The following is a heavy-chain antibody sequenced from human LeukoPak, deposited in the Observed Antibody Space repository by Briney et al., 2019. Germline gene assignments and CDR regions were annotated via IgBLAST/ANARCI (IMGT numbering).Heavy chain of an antibody. CDR1: GFTFSSDT. CDR3: ARGLWTSRDYYGMDV. J-gene: IGHJ6*02. CDR2: MSSTSKYK. D-gene: IGHD2/OR15-2a*01. Sequence: GGSLRLSCAASGFTFSSDTMSWVRQAPGKGLEWVSSMSSTSKYKYYADSVKGRFTISRDNAKNSLYLQMNSLRADDTAVYYCARGLWTSRDYYGMDVWGQGTTVTVSS. V-gene: IGHV3-21*01.